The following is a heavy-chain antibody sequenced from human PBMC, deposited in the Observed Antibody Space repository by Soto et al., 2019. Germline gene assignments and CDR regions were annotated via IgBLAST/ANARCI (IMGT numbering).Heavy chain of an antibody. CDR2: IYYSGST. J-gene: IGHJ4*02. CDR3: ARSNSPVTSVTNNFDY. Sequence: PSETLSLTCTVSGGSISSSSYYWGWIRQPPGKGLEWIGSIYYSGSTYYNPSLKSRVTISVDTSKNQFSLKLSSVTAADTAVYYCARSNSPVTSVTNNFDYWGQGTLVTVSS. V-gene: IGHV4-39*01. CDR1: GGSISSSSYY. D-gene: IGHD4-17*01.